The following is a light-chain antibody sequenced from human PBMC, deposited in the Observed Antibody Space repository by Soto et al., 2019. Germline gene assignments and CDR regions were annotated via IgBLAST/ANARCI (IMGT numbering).Light chain of an antibody. V-gene: IGKV3-15*01. CDR1: QSISSSY. J-gene: IGKJ5*01. CDR3: QQYNNWPLT. CDR2: GAS. Sequence: EIMMTQSPGTLSLSPGERATLSCTASQSISSSYLAWYQQKPGQAPRLLIYGASSRATGIPVRFSGSGSGTEFTLTISSLQSEDFAVYYCQQYNNWPLTFGQGTRLEVK.